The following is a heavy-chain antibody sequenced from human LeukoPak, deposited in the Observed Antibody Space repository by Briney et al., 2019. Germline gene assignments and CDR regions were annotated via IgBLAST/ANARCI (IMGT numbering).Heavy chain of an antibody. CDR3: ASRSSGLYYYYYYMDV. J-gene: IGHJ6*03. V-gene: IGHV4-34*01. CDR2: INHSGST. CDR1: GGSFSGYY. Sequence: SETLSLTCAVYGGSFSGYYWSWIRQPPGKGLEWIGEINHSGSTNYNPSLKSRVTISVDTSKNQFSLKLSSVTAADTAVYNCASRSSGLYYYYYYMDVWGKGTTVTVSS. D-gene: IGHD1-26*01.